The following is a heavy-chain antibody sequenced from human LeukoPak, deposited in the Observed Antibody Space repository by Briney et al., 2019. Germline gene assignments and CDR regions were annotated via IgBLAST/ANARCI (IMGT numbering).Heavy chain of an antibody. D-gene: IGHD3-22*01. V-gene: IGHV3-23*01. Sequence: PGGSLRLSCAASGFTFNSYAMNWVRQAPGKGLEWVSGISGRGGRTDYAGSVKGRFTISRHNSKNTVYMQMNSLRAEDTAVYYCAKRSGSSGYYTLFDYWGQGTLVTVSS. CDR1: GFTFNSYA. CDR2: ISGRGGRT. CDR3: AKRSGSSGYYTLFDY. J-gene: IGHJ4*02.